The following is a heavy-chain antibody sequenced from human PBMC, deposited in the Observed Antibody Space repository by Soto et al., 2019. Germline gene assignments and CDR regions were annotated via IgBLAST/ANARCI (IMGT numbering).Heavy chain of an antibody. CDR1: GGTFSSYT. J-gene: IGHJ6*02. V-gene: IGHV1-69*02. D-gene: IGHD2-15*01. Sequence: ASVKVSCKASGGTFSSYTISWVRQAPGQGLEWMGRIIPILGIANYAQKVQGRVTIPADKSTSTAYMELSSLRSEDTAVYYCARVVVVVAATSYYHYYGMAVWGQGTTVTVSS. CDR2: IIPILGIA. CDR3: ARVVVVVAATSYYHYYGMAV.